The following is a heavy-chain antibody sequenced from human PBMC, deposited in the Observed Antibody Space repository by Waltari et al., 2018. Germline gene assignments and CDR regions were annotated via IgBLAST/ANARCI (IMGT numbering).Heavy chain of an antibody. V-gene: IGHV3-33*01. CDR2: IWYDGSNK. D-gene: IGHD5-12*01. CDR1: GFTFSSFG. Sequence: QVQLVESGGGVVQSGRSLRLSCAASGFTFSSFGMHWVRQAPGQGLEWVAFIWYDGSNKFYADSVKGRLIISRDNSNNTLSLQMNSLRAEDTAVYYCARDHGYGAIDYYYYGMDVWGQGTTVTVSS. CDR3: ARDHGYGAIDYYYYGMDV. J-gene: IGHJ6*01.